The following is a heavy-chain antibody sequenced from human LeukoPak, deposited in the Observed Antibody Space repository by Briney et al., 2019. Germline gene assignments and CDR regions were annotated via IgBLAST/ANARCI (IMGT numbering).Heavy chain of an antibody. CDR1: GGSISGYY. D-gene: IGHD4-23*01. CDR3: ARLSGGNANTAFDI. J-gene: IGHJ3*02. V-gene: IGHV4-4*07. Sequence: PSETLSLTCTVSGGSISGYYWSWIRQPAGKGLEWMGRMSNSGSTTYNPSLKSRVTMSVDTSKNHFSLTLSSVTAADTAVYYCARLSGGNANTAFDIWGQGTVVTVSS. CDR2: MSNSGST.